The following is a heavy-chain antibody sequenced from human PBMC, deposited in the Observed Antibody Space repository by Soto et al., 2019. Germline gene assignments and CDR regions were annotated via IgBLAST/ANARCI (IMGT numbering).Heavy chain of an antibody. CDR3: ARVAY. CDR1: RFPFIRVI. CDR2: ISSASSET. Sequence: SLNLSCEASRFPFIRVIRNWVRQVPGKGLEWVASISSASSETWYADSVKGRFIISRDNAQNSLFLQMNTLRPEDSAIYYCARVAYWGPGTQVNVSA. V-gene: IGHV3-21*04. J-gene: IGHJ4*02.